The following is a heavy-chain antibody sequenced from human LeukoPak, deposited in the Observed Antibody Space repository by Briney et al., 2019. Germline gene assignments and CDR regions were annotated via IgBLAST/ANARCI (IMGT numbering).Heavy chain of an antibody. J-gene: IGHJ4*02. D-gene: IGHD3-22*01. CDR3: ANRYFNYYDSSGYFDY. Sequence: SGGSLRLSCAASGFTFSSYAMSWVRQAPGKGLEWVSAISGSGGSTYYADSVKGRFTISRDNSKNTLYLQMNSLRAEDTAVYYCANRYFNYYDSSGYFDYWGQGTLVTVSS. CDR1: GFTFSSYA. V-gene: IGHV3-23*01. CDR2: ISGSGGST.